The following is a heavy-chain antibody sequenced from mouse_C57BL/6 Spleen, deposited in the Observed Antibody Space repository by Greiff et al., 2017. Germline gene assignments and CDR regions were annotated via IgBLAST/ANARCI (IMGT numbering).Heavy chain of an antibody. CDR3: TFITTPQRGAMDY. CDR2: IDPENGDT. CDR1: GFNIKDDY. J-gene: IGHJ4*01. V-gene: IGHV14-4*01. D-gene: IGHD1-1*01. Sequence: EVKLQESGAELVRPGASVKLSCTASGFNIKDDYMHWVKQRPEQGLEWIGWIDPENGDTEYASKFQGKATITADTSSNTAYLQLSSLTSEDTAVYYCTFITTPQRGAMDYWGQGTSVTVAS.